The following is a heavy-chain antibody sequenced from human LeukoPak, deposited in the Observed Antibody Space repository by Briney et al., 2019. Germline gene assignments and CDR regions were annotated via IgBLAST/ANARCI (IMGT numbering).Heavy chain of an antibody. Sequence: SETLSLTCTVSGGSTSSYYWSWIRQPPGKGLERIGYIYNSGSTNYNPSLKSRVTISVDTSKNQFSLKLTSVTAADTALYYCARDSGYGGNYYWGQGTLVTVSS. CDR2: IYNSGST. J-gene: IGHJ4*02. V-gene: IGHV4-59*01. CDR1: GGSTSSYY. D-gene: IGHD4-23*01. CDR3: ARDSGYGGNYY.